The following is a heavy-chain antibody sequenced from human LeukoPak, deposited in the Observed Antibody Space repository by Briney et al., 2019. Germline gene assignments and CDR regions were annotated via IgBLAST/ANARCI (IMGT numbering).Heavy chain of an antibody. Sequence: PGGSLRLSCAVSGFMFRSYWMTWVRQAPGKGLEWVANIKQDGSEKYYVDSVKGRFTISRDNAKNSLYLQMNSLRSEDTAIYYCARTDSSGYFDYWGQGTLVTVSS. CDR3: ARTDSSGYFDY. D-gene: IGHD3-22*01. J-gene: IGHJ4*02. CDR1: GFMFRSYW. CDR2: IKQDGSEK. V-gene: IGHV3-7*01.